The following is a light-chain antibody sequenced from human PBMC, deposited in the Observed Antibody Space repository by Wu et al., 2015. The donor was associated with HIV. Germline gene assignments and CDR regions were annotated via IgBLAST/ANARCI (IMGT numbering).Light chain of an antibody. V-gene: IGKV1-9*01. J-gene: IGKJ4*01. CDR3: QQYDTFPLT. Sequence: DIHLTQSPSFLSASIGDRVTISCRANQDIRSSLAWYQQRSGQVPRLLIYSASTLQHGVPARFSGSGSGTTFTLTINCLQSEDLATFYCQQYDTFPLTFGGGPRWTSN. CDR1: QDIRSS. CDR2: SAS.